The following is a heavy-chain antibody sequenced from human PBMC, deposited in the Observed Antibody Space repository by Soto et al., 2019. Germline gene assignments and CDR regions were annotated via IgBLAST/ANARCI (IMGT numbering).Heavy chain of an antibody. CDR1: GYSFTSYW. J-gene: IGHJ6*04. CDR3: ASTYCSCTRCYRSYYGIDV. D-gene: IGHD2-2*02. CDR2: IDPSDSYT. Sequence: PGESLKISCKGSGYSFTSYWISWVRQMPGKGLEWMGRIDPSDSYTNCSPSFQGHVTISADKSISTAYLQWSSLKASDTAMYYCASTYCSCTRCYRSYYGIDVSGKGTT. V-gene: IGHV5-10-1*01.